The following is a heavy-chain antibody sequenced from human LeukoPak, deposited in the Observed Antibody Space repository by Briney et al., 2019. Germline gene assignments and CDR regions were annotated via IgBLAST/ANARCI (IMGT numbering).Heavy chain of an antibody. D-gene: IGHD5-12*01. J-gene: IGHJ4*02. V-gene: IGHV4-61*02. CDR3: ARELPGYGKLEY. CDR2: IYTSGST. CDR1: GGSISSDNYF. Sequence: SETLTLTCTVSGGSISSDNYFWSWIRQPAGKGLEWIGRIYTSGSTDYNSSLKSRVTISLDTSNNQFSLTLSFVTAADTAVYYYARELPGYGKLEYWGQGTLVSVSS.